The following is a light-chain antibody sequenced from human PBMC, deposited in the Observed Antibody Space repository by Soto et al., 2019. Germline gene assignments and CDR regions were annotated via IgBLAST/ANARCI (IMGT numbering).Light chain of an antibody. CDR2: DVT. CDR3: ASYRESNTFV. J-gene: IGLJ1*01. CDR1: SSDVGFYNY. V-gene: IGLV2-14*03. Sequence: QSALTQPASLSGSPGQSITISCTGTSSDVGFYNYVSWYQQHPGQAPKLILYDVTHRPTGVSDRFSGSKSGSAAALTISGLQAADEADYYCASYRESNTFVFGNGTKVTV.